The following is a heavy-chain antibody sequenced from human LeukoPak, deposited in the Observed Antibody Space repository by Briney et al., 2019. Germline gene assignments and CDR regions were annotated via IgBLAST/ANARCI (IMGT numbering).Heavy chain of an antibody. V-gene: IGHV3-23*01. J-gene: IGHJ6*02. CDR1: GFTFSSYA. Sequence: GGSLRLSCAASGFTFSSYAMSWVRQAPGKGLEWVSAISGSGGSTYYADSVKGRFTISRDNSKNTLYLQMNSLRAEDTAVYYCAKDGGYDFWSGYPDYYYYYGMDVWGQGTTVTVSS. CDR2: ISGSGGST. CDR3: AKDGGYDFWSGYPDYYYYYGMDV. D-gene: IGHD3-3*01.